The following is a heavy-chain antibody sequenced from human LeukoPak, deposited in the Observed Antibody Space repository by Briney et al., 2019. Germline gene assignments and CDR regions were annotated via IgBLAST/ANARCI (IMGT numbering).Heavy chain of an antibody. CDR1: GFTFSSYG. CDR3: AKNFISYYYDSSGYFDY. V-gene: IGHV3-30*02. CDR2: IRYDGSNK. J-gene: IGHJ4*02. Sequence: GSLRLSCAASGFTFSSYGMHWVRQAPGKGLEWVAFIRYDGSNKYYADSVKGRFTISGDNSKNTLYLQMNSLRAEDTAVYYCAKNFISYYYDSSGYFDYWGQGTLVTVSS. D-gene: IGHD3-22*01.